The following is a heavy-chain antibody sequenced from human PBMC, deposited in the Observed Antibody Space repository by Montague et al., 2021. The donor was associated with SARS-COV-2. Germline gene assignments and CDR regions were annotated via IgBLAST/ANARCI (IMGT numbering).Heavy chain of an antibody. J-gene: IGHJ3*01. D-gene: IGHD5-12*01. CDR1: GGSISSSNYY. CDR3: ARRGLKRQPVATTIGGFDV. CDR2: IYDSGST. Sequence: SETLSLTCTVSGGSISSSNYYWDWIRQPPGKGLEWIGSIYDSGSTYYNPSLKSRVTISVDTSKNHFSLKLNSVTAADTAVYYCARRGLKRQPVATTIGGFDVWGQGIMVTVSS. V-gene: IGHV4-39*02.